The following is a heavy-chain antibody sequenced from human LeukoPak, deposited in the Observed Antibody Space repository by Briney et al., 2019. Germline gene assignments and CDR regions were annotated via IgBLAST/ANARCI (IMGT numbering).Heavy chain of an antibody. CDR3: ARVVNGYVDY. Sequence: GGSLRLSCAASGFTFSNTNMNWVCQAPGKGLKWVSFISASSNYIYYADSVKGRFTISRDNAQNSLYLQMNSLRAEDTAVYFCARVVNGYVDYWGQGTLVTVSS. CDR2: ISASSNYI. D-gene: IGHD2-8*01. V-gene: IGHV3-21*06. CDR1: GFTFSNTN. J-gene: IGHJ4*02.